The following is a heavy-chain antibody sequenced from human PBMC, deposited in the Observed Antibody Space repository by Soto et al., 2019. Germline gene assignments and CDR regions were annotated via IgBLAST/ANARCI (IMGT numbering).Heavy chain of an antibody. CDR2: IDPSDSYT. V-gene: IGHV5-10-1*01. J-gene: IGHJ6*02. CDR1: GYSFTSYW. D-gene: IGHD6-6*01. Sequence: GESLKISCKGSGYSFTSYWISWVRQMPGKGLEWMGRIDPSDSYTNYSPSFQGHVTISADKSISTAYLQWSSLKASDTAMYYCARLALGSDGIAAPRNYYYYGMDVWGQGTTVTVS. CDR3: ARLALGSDGIAAPRNYYYYGMDV.